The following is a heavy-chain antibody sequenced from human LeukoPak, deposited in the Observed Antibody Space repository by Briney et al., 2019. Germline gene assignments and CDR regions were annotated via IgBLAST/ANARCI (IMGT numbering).Heavy chain of an antibody. CDR2: IRGSSDRT. Sequence: GGSLRLSCAASGFTFSSYAMSWLRQAPGQGVEWVSAIRGSSDRTHYAYSVKGRFTISRDNSKNSLFLQMNSLRAEDTAVYFCARDSPPDYWGQGTLVTVSS. J-gene: IGHJ4*02. V-gene: IGHV3-23*01. CDR3: ARDSPPDY. CDR1: GFTFSSYA.